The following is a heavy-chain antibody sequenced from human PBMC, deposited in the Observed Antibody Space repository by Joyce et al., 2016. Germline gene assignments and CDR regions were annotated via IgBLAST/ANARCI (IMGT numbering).Heavy chain of an antibody. D-gene: IGHD6-6*01. CDR2: GGSI. CDR3: AKVAEGSAVYFNYMDV. Sequence: GGSIYDADSVKGRFTFSRDNSKNTLYLQMNSLRAEDTAVYYCAKVAEGSAVYFNYMDVWGKGTTVTVSS. J-gene: IGHJ6*03. V-gene: IGHV3-23*01.